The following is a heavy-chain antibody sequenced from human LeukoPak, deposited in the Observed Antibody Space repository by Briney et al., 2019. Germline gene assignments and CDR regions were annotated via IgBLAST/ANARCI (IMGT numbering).Heavy chain of an antibody. D-gene: IGHD5-12*01. Sequence: GRSLRLSCAASGFTFSSYAMSWVRQAPGKGLEWVSAISGSGGSTYYADSVKGRFTISRDNSKNTLYLQMNSLRAEDTAVYYCAKDPDVDIVATIRDYWGQGTLVTVSS. CDR3: AKDPDVDIVATIRDY. CDR1: GFTFSSYA. CDR2: ISGSGGST. V-gene: IGHV3-23*01. J-gene: IGHJ4*02.